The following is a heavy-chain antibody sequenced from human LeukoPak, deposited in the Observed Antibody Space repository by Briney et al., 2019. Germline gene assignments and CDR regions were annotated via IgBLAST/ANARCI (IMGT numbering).Heavy chain of an antibody. CDR1: GGSVRGYY. Sequence: SETLSLTCTVSGGSVRGYYWTWIRQAPGKGLEFVAYIYYSGSTNYNPSLKSRVSTSLDTSTNQFSLSLTSVTATDTATNYCARLVQKASGLYDYYYFMDVWGSGTPVTVSS. D-gene: IGHD5/OR15-5a*01. CDR3: ARLVQKASGLYDYYYFMDV. J-gene: IGHJ6*04. V-gene: IGHV4-59*08. CDR2: IYYSGST.